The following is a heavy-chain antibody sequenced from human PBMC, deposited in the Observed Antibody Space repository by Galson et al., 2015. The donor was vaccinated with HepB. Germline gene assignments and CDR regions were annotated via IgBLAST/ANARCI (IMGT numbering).Heavy chain of an antibody. CDR3: VKGPGSAPLRNWFDP. CDR2: ISSNGGST. V-gene: IGHV3-64D*06. CDR1: GFTFRSYA. Sequence: SLRLSCAASGFTFRSYAMHWVRQAPGKGLEYVSAISSNGGSTYYADSVKGRFTISRDNSKNTLYLQMSSLRAEDTAVYYRVKGPGSAPLRNWFDPWGQGTLLTVSS. D-gene: IGHD3-16*01. J-gene: IGHJ5*02.